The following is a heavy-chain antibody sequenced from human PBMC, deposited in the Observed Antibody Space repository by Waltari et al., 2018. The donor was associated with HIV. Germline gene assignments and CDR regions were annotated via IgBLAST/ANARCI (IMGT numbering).Heavy chain of an antibody. V-gene: IGHV3-23*04. CDR2: ISGSGVST. J-gene: IGHJ4*02. CDR3: AKNSSGWYFDY. CDR1: GFTAWFYA. D-gene: IGHD6-19*01. Sequence: EVQLVASGGGLGQPGGSLRLSCAPPGFTAWFYAMTWVRQAPGKGLEWVSTISGSGVSTYYADSVKGRFTISRDNSKNTLYLQINSLRAEDTAVYYCAKNSSGWYFDYWGQGTLVTVSS.